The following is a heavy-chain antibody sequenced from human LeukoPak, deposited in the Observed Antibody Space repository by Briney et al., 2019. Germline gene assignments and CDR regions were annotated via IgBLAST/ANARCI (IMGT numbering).Heavy chain of an antibody. CDR2: IYWDDDK. Sequence: SGPTLVKPTQTLTLTCTFSGFSLSTSGVGVHWIRQPPGKALEWLALIYWDDDKRYSPSLKSRLTITKDTSKNQVFLTMTNMDPVDTATYYCAHRPSWAITMWFDPWGQGTLVTVSS. D-gene: IGHD3-10*01. V-gene: IGHV2-5*02. CDR3: AHRPSWAITMWFDP. J-gene: IGHJ5*02. CDR1: GFSLSTSGVG.